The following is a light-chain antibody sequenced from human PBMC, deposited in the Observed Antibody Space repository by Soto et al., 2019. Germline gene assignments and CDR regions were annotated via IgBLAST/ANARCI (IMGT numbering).Light chain of an antibody. J-gene: IGKJ1*01. CDR1: QSISTN. V-gene: IGKV1-39*01. CDR2: AAS. Sequence: DIPMTQSPSSLSASVGDRVTITCRASQSISTNLNWYQQKPGKAPNLLIYAASTLQSGVPSRFSGSGSATDFTLTISSLQPDDFATYHCQQSYTTPRTFGQGTKVEIK. CDR3: QQSYTTPRT.